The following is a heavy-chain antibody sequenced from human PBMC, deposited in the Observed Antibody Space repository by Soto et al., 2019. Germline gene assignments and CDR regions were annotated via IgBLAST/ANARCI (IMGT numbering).Heavy chain of an antibody. CDR2: IYYSGST. CDR3: ARTGERWILGYYFDY. D-gene: IGHD2-2*03. V-gene: IGHV4-31*03. J-gene: IGHJ4*02. CDR1: GGSISSGGYY. Sequence: SETLSLTCTVSGGSISSGGYYWSWIRQHPGKGLEWIGYIYYSGSTYYNPSLKSRVTISVDTSKNQSSLKLSSVTAADTAVYYCARTGERWILGYYFDYWGQGTLVTVSS.